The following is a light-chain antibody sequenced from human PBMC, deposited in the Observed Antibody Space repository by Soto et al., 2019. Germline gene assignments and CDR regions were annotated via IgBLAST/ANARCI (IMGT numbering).Light chain of an antibody. Sequence: DIQMTQSPSTLSASVGDRVTITCRASQSISTWLAWYQQKSGKAPKLLIYKASSVESGVPSRFSRSGSGTEFTLTISSLQPDDFAPYYCQQYNSYRYTFGQGTKLEI. J-gene: IGKJ2*01. CDR1: QSISTW. CDR2: KAS. CDR3: QQYNSYRYT. V-gene: IGKV1-5*03.